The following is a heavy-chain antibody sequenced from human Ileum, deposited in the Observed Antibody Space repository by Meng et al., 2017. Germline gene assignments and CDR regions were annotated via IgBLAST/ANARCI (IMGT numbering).Heavy chain of an antibody. D-gene: IGHD1-26*01. J-gene: IGHJ4*02. V-gene: IGHV4-61*01. CDR2: VYYNGVT. CDR3: TRERSWSDFGYFDD. Sequence: AELPHPAPGLVMPSETLSLTFTFSGDSVRISCCYWSWIRQSAGKGLEWIGYVYYNGVTNYNPSLRSRITTSIDTSKNQFSLKLSSVTAADTALYYCTRERSWSDFGYFDDWGRGTLVTVSS. CDR1: GDSVRISCCY.